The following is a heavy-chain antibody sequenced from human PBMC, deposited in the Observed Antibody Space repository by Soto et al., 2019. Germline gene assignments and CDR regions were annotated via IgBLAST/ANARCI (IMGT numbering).Heavy chain of an antibody. Sequence: EVHLVESGGGLVKPGGSLRLSCAVSGFTFSSCTMYWVRQAPGKGLEWVSSISPTTSHIYYADSVKGRFTISKDNAKNSLCLQMNSLRAEETAVYYCSGCSGGACHQNYGMDVWGQGTTVTVSS. CDR2: ISPTTSHI. V-gene: IGHV3-21*01. CDR3: SGCSGGACHQNYGMDV. J-gene: IGHJ6*02. CDR1: GFTFSSCT. D-gene: IGHD2-15*01.